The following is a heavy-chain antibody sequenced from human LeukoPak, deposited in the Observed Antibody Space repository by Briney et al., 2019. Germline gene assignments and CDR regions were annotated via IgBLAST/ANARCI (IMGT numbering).Heavy chain of an antibody. CDR2: ISGSGGST. Sequence: GGSLRLSCATSQFNFNKFGMTWVRQAPGKGLEWVSAISGSGGSTYYADSVKGRFTISRDNSKNTLYLQMNSLRAEDTAVYYCAKGSPDSSGWYPPGYWGQGTLVTVSS. J-gene: IGHJ4*02. D-gene: IGHD6-19*01. CDR1: QFNFNKFG. CDR3: AKGSPDSSGWYPPGY. V-gene: IGHV3-23*01.